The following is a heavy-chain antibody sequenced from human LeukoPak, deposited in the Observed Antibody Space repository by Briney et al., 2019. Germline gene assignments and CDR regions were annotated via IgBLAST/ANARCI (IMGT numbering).Heavy chain of an antibody. Sequence: GGSLRLSCAASGFTFSSYGMHWVRQAPGKGLEWVAYIQYDGSNQQYADSVKGRFSISRDNSKNILYLQMNSLRAEDTAVYYCAKAPGAYYDTNWYFDLWGRGTLVTVSS. CDR3: AKAPGAYYDTNWYFDL. J-gene: IGHJ2*01. D-gene: IGHD3-22*01. CDR1: GFTFSSYG. CDR2: IQYDGSNQ. V-gene: IGHV3-30*02.